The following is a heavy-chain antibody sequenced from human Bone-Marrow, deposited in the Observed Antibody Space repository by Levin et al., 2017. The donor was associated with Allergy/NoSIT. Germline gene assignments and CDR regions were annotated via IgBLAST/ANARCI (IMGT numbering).Heavy chain of an antibody. CDR1: GFTFSAFG. V-gene: IGHV3-33*01. D-gene: IGHD1-26*01. CDR2: FSYDGGHK. CDR3: TRDRGEWGQFYFDY. Sequence: GGSLRLSCAASGFTFSAFGMHWVRQPPGRGLEWVAVFSYDGGHKFYADSVKGRFTISRDNSKNTHYLQMNSLRAEDTAVYYCTRDRGEWGQFYFDYWGQGILVTVSS. J-gene: IGHJ4*02.